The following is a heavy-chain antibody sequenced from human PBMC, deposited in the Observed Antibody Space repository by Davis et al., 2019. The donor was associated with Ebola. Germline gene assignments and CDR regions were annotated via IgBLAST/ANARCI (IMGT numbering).Heavy chain of an antibody. CDR2: ISYDGNNI. V-gene: IGHV3-30*04. Sequence: PGGSLRLSCAVPGFNFNIYAFHWVRQAPGKGLEWVAAISYDGNNIWSADSVKGRFTISRDNSKTTLYLQMNSLRPEDPAVYFCARFPGYVATGNTGNYFDSWGQGTLVTVSS. CDR3: ARFPGYVATGNTGNYFDS. D-gene: IGHD3-10*02. CDR1: GFNFNIYA. J-gene: IGHJ4*02.